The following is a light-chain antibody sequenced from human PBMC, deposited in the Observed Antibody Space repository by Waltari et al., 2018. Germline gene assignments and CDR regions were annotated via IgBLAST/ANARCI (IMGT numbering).Light chain of an antibody. CDR2: ASS. CDR1: QRISTY. V-gene: IGKV1-39*01. CDR3: QQSYSAPLT. J-gene: IGKJ4*01. Sequence: DIQMTQSPSSLSASVGDRVTITCRASQRISTYLNWYQQKPGKAPKLLIYASSSLQSGVPSRFSGSGSGTDFTLTISRLQPEDFATYSCQQSYSAPLTFGGGTKVEIK.